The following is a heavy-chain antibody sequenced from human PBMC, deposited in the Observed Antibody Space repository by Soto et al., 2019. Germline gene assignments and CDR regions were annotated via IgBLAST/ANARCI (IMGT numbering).Heavy chain of an antibody. CDR3: ARDRGSSGWYGGDFDY. CDR2: TYYRSKWYN. J-gene: IGHJ4*02. V-gene: IGHV6-1*01. Sequence: KQSQTLSLTCAISGDSVSSNSAAWNWIRQSPSRGLEWLGRTYYRSKWYNDYAVSVKSRITINPDTSKNQFSLQLNSVTPEDTAVYYCARDRGSSGWYGGDFDYWGQGTLVTVSS. D-gene: IGHD6-19*01. CDR1: GDSVSSNSAA.